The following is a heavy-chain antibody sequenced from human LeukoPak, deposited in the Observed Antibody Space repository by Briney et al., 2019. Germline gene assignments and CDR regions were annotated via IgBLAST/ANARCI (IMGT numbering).Heavy chain of an antibody. J-gene: IGHJ4*02. V-gene: IGHV4-59*01. CDR2: IYYSGST. CDR3: ARGGVTWTFDY. D-gene: IGHD2-21*02. CDR1: GGSISNYY. Sequence: SETLSLTCTVSGGSISNYYWSWIRQPPGKGLEWIGYIYYSGSTNYNPSLKSRLTISVDTSKKQFSLKRSSVPAAATAVYYCARGGVTWTFDYWGQGTLVTVSS.